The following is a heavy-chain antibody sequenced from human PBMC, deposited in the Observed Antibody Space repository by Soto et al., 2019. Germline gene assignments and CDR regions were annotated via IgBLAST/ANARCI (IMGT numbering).Heavy chain of an antibody. V-gene: IGHV3-48*04. J-gene: IGHJ6*04. Sequence: GGSLRLSCAASGFTFSSYGMHWVRQAPGKGLEWVSYISSSGSTIYYADSVKGRFTISRDNAKNSLYLQMNSLRAEDTAVYYCARGTRIVVVPAANLNVWGKGTTVTVSS. CDR1: GFTFSSYG. CDR3: ARGTRIVVVPAANLNV. D-gene: IGHD2-2*01. CDR2: ISSSGSTI.